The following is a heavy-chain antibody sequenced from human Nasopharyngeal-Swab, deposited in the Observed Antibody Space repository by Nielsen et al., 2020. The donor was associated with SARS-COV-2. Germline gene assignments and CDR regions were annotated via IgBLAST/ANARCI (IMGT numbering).Heavy chain of an antibody. D-gene: IGHD3-22*01. CDR2: IYYSGST. CDR1: GGSISSYY. J-gene: IGHJ4*02. V-gene: IGHV4-59*13. Sequence: SETLSLTCTVSGGSISSYYWSWIRQPPGKGLEWIGYIYYSGSTNYNPSLKSRVTISVDTSKNQLSLKLSSVTAADTAVYYCARGSGYYDSSGHSDYWGQGTLVTVSS. CDR3: ARGSGYYDSSGHSDY.